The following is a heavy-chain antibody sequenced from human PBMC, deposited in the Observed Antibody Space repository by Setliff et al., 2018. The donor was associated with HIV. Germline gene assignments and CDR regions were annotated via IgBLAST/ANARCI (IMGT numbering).Heavy chain of an antibody. D-gene: IGHD4-4*01. V-gene: IGHV1-2*02. J-gene: IGHJ4*02. Sequence: ASVKVSCKASGYTFIDYYMHWVRQAPGQGLEWMGWINPNSGGTNYAQKFQGRVTMTRDTSISTAYMELSRLRSDDTAVYYCARWNFMTTVTFDYWGQGTLVTVSS. CDR2: INPNSGGT. CDR1: GYTFIDYY. CDR3: ARWNFMTTVTFDY.